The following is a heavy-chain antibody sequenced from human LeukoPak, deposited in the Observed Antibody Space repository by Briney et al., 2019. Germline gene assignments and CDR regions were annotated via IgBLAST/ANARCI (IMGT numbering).Heavy chain of an antibody. D-gene: IGHD3-10*01. CDR2: INHSGST. Sequence: SETLSLTCAVYGGSFSGYYWSWIRQPPGKGLEWIGEINHSGSTNYNPSLKSRVTISVDTSKNQFSLKLSSVTAADTAVYYCARGRRSKVRGVKTPNDAFDIWGQGTMVTVSS. V-gene: IGHV4-34*01. CDR3: ARGRRSKVRGVKTPNDAFDI. J-gene: IGHJ3*02. CDR1: GGSFSGYY.